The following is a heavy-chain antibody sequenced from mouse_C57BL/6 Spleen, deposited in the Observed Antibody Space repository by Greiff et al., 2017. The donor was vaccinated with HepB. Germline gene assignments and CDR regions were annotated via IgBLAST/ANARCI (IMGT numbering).Heavy chain of an antibody. CDR2: IRLKSDNYAT. D-gene: IGHD1-1*01. Sequence: EVKVEESGGGLVQPGGSMKLSCVASGFTFSNYWMNWVRQSPEKGLEWVAQIRLKSDNYATHYAESVKGRFTISRDDSKSSVYLQMNNLMAEDTGIYYCTYSPYYLYAMDYWGQGTSVTVSS. V-gene: IGHV6-3*01. CDR1: GFTFSNYW. CDR3: TYSPYYLYAMDY. J-gene: IGHJ4*01.